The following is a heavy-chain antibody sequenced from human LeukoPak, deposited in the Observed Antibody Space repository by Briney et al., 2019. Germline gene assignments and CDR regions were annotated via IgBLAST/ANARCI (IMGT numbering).Heavy chain of an antibody. D-gene: IGHD2-8*02. Sequence: GGSLRLSCVGSGFTFSAYGMSWVRQAPGKGLESVSSISGSDGATSYADSVKGRFTISRDNSKNKLYLQMNSLRAEDTAVYYCAKDMRGVVLVPRAYYFDSWGQGTLVTVSS. CDR2: ISGSDGAT. CDR1: GFTFSAYG. J-gene: IGHJ4*02. V-gene: IGHV3-23*01. CDR3: AKDMRGVVLVPRAYYFDS.